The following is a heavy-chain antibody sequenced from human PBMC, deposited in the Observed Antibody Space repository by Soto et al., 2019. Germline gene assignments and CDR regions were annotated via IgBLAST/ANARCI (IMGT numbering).Heavy chain of an antibody. CDR1: GYTFTNYV. J-gene: IGHJ4*02. CDR2: INAGDDNT. Sequence: QVQVVQSGAEVKKPGASVKVSCKASGYTFTNYVMHWVRQAPGQRLEWMGSINAGDDNTKYSQKFQGRVTITTDTSASTAYMELSSLRSEDTAVYYCARESGYPLDYWGQGTLVTVSS. V-gene: IGHV1-3*01. D-gene: IGHD3-22*01. CDR3: ARESGYPLDY.